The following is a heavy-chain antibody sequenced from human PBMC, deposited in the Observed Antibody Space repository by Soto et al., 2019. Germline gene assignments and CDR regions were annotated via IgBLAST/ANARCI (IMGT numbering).Heavy chain of an antibody. CDR2: IKIKTDGGTT. CDR3: TTGRSGTGYYSWYYFDF. V-gene: IGHV3-15*07. Sequence: GSLRLSCAASGFTFNNAWMNWVRQAPGKGLEWVGRIKIKTDGGTTDYAAPVKGRFSISRDDSKNTLYLQMNSVKTDDTAVYYCTTGRSGTGYYSWYYFDFWGQGA. CDR1: GFTFNNAW. D-gene: IGHD3-22*01. J-gene: IGHJ4*02.